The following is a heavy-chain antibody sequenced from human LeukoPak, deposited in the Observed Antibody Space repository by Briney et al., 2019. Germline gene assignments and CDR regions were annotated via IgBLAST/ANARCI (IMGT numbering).Heavy chain of an antibody. D-gene: IGHD5-24*01. CDR2: ISYDGTNK. Sequence: QPGGSLRLSCAASGFMFSNYAMHWVRQARGKGLEWVAVISYDGTNKEYADSVKGRFTISRDNSKNTLYLEMNSLRAEDTAVHYCARDRRWLQTFDYWGQGTLVIVSS. CDR3: ARDRRWLQTFDY. V-gene: IGHV3-30-3*01. J-gene: IGHJ4*02. CDR1: GFMFSNYA.